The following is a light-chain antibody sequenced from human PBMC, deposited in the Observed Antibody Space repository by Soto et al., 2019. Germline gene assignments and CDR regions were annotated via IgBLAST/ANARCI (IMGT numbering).Light chain of an antibody. CDR3: SSFAGAPVI. J-gene: IGLJ2*01. CDR2: EVS. Sequence: QSALTQPASVSGSLGQSITISCTGTSSDVGAYNYVSWYQQQPGKAPKLMIYEVSNRPSGVPDRISGSKSGNTASLTVSGLQAEDEADYYCSSFAGAPVIFGGGTKLTVL. CDR1: SSDVGAYNY. V-gene: IGLV2-8*01.